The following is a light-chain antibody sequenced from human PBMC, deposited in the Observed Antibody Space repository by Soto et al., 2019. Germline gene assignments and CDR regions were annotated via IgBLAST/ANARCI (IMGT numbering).Light chain of an antibody. Sequence: QSALTQPASVSGSPGQSITISCTGTSNDIDGYNYASWYQQHPGKAPKLIIYDVTDRPSGISNRFSGSKSGNTASLTISGLQAEDEAYYYCSSYTSSFTVDVIFGGGTKLTVL. CDR2: DVT. V-gene: IGLV2-14*03. CDR3: SSYTSSFTVDVI. J-gene: IGLJ2*01. CDR1: SNDIDGYNY.